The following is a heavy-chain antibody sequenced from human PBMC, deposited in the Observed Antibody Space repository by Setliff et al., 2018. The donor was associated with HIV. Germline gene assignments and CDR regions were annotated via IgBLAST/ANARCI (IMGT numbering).Heavy chain of an antibody. CDR3: ARDLYTSGWPNWFDP. J-gene: IGHJ5*02. CDR1: GYTFTSSD. Sequence: GASVKVSCKASGYTFTSSDLNWVRQATGQGLEWMGWMNPHSGNTGYAQNFQGRVTMTRNISISTAYMELSSLRYEDTAVYFCARDLYTSGWPNWFDPWGPGTLVTVSS. CDR2: MNPHSGNT. D-gene: IGHD6-19*01. V-gene: IGHV1-8*01.